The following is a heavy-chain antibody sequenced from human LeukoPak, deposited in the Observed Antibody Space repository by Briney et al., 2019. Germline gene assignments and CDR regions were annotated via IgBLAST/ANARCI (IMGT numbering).Heavy chain of an antibody. CDR2: IYYSGST. D-gene: IGHD2-21*02. V-gene: IGHV4-59*08. Sequence: SETLSLTCTVSGGSISSYYWSWIRQPPGKGLEWIGYIYYSGSTNYNPSLKSRVTLSVDTSKNQFSLKLSSVTAADTAVYYCARLYCGGDCYPDYWGQGTLVTVSS. CDR3: ARLYCGGDCYPDY. CDR1: GGSISSYY. J-gene: IGHJ4*02.